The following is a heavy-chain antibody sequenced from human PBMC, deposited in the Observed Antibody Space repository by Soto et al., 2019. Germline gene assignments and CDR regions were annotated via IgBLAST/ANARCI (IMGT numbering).Heavy chain of an antibody. V-gene: IGHV3-72*01. CDR2: TRNKANSYTT. J-gene: IGHJ3*02. D-gene: IGHD1-1*01. CDR3: ASRVCNWNDGTNHNAFDT. CDR1: GFTFSGHY. Sequence: GDSLKISCAASGFTFSGHYMDWVSQAPGKGLEWVGRTRNKANSYTTEYAASVKGRFTISRDDSKNSLYLQMNSLKTEDTAVYYCASRVCNWNDGTNHNAFDTWGQETLFTVSS.